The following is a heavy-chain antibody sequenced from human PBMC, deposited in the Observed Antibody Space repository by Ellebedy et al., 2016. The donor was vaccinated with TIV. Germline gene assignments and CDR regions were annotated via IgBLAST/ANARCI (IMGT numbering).Heavy chain of an antibody. CDR3: ARGYSSSWWGV. CDR2: IHSSGRT. D-gene: IGHD6-13*01. J-gene: IGHJ4*02. CDR1: GGSLDSTNSY. Sequence: MPSETLSLTCTVSGGSLDSTNSYWAWIRQSPGKGLEWLAIIHSSGRTYSNPSLKSRVTMSVDTSKNQFSLKLTSVTAADTALYYCARGYSSSWWGVWGQGTLVTVSA. V-gene: IGHV4-39*07.